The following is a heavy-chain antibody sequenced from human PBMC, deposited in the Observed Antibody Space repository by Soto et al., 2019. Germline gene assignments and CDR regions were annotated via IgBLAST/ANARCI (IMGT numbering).Heavy chain of an antibody. CDR1: GFTFSSYG. Sequence: GGSLRLSCAASGFTFSSYGMHWVRQAPGKGLEWVAVISYDGSNKYYADSVKGRFTISRDNSKNTLYLQMNSLRAEDTAVYYWAKEGDPEPYYYYYYMDVWGKGTTVTVSS. V-gene: IGHV3-30*18. CDR2: ISYDGSNK. J-gene: IGHJ6*03. D-gene: IGHD2-21*02. CDR3: AKEGDPEPYYYYYYMDV.